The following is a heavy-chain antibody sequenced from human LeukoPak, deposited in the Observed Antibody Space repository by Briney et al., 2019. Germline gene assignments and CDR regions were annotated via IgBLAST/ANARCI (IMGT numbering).Heavy chain of an antibody. CDR1: GYTFISYD. CDR3: ARGPGCISTSCPYYFDY. Sequence: ASVKVSCKASGYTFISYDINWVRQATGQGLEWMGWVNPNSGNTGYAQKFQGRVTSTRNTSISTAYMELSSLRSEDTAVYYCARGPGCISTSCPYYFDYWGLGTLVTVSS. J-gene: IGHJ4*02. V-gene: IGHV1-8*03. D-gene: IGHD2-2*01. CDR2: VNPNSGNT.